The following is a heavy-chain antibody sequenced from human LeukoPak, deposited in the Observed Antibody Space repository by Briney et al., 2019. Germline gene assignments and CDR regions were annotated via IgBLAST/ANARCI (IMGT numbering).Heavy chain of an antibody. D-gene: IGHD5-18*01. CDR1: GFTFSSYS. V-gene: IGHV3-21*01. Sequence: GGSLRLSCAASGFTFSSYSMNWVRQAPGKGLEWVSSISSSSSYIYYADSVKGRFTISRDNAQNSLYLQMNSLRAEDTAVYYCARDEDTAMVTDDYYYGMDVWGQGTTVTVSS. J-gene: IGHJ6*01. CDR3: ARDEDTAMVTDDYYYGMDV. CDR2: ISSSSSYI.